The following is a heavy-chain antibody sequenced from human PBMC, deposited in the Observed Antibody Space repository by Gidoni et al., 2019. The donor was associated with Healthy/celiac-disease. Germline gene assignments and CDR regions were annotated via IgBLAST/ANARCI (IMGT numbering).Heavy chain of an antibody. CDR2: ISAYNGNT. Sequence: QVQLVQSGAEVKKPGASVKVSCKASGYTFTSYGISWVRQAPGQGLEWMGWISAYNGNTNYAQKLQGRVTMTTDTSTSTAYMELRSLRSDDTAVYYCARDLIHDCSSTSCRDDWTYYYYYGMDVWGQGTTVTVSS. V-gene: IGHV1-18*01. CDR3: ARDLIHDCSSTSCRDDWTYYYYYGMDV. CDR1: GYTFTSYG. D-gene: IGHD2-2*01. J-gene: IGHJ6*02.